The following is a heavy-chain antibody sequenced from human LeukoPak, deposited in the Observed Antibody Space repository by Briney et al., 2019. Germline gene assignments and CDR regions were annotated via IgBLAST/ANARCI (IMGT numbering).Heavy chain of an antibody. CDR3: AKGAGYSSNWNFDY. V-gene: IGHV3-48*04. J-gene: IGHJ4*02. Sequence: GGSLRLSCAASGFTFSSYSMNWVRQAPGKRLEWVSYISSSSSTIYYADSVKGRFTISRDNAKNSLYLQMNSLSLEDTAGYYCAKGAGYSSNWNFDYWGQGTLVTVSS. CDR2: ISSSSSTI. CDR1: GFTFSSYS. D-gene: IGHD6-13*01.